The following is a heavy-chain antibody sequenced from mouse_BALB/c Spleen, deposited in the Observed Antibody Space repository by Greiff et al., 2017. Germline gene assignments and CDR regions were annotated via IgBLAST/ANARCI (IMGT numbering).Heavy chain of an antibody. Sequence: VPLQQSGAELVKPGASVQLSCTASGFNIKDTYMHWVKQRPEQGLEWIGRIDPANGNTKYDPKFQGKATITADTSSNTAYLQLSSLTSEDTAVYYCALGSSYGGDYAMDYWGQGTSVTVSS. V-gene: IGHV14-3*02. CDR2: IDPANGNT. J-gene: IGHJ4*01. CDR1: GFNIKDTY. D-gene: IGHD1-1*01. CDR3: ALGSSYGGDYAMDY.